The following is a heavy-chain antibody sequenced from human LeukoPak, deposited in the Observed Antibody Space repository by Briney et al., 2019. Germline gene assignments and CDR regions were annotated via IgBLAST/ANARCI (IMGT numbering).Heavy chain of an antibody. CDR2: ISGSGGST. CDR3: VSQRDHRVAVAGSFDN. J-gene: IGHJ4*02. Sequence: GGSLRLSCAASGFTFSSYAMSWVRQAPGKGLEWVSAISGSGGSTYYADSVKGRFTTSRDNSKNTLYLQMTSLRVEDTAVYFCVSQRDHRVAVAGSFDNWGQGTLISVSP. V-gene: IGHV3-23*01. D-gene: IGHD6-19*01. CDR1: GFTFSSYA.